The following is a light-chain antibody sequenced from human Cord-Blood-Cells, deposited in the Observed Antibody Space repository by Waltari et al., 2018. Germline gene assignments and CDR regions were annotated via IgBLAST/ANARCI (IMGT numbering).Light chain of an antibody. CDR2: EFS. Sequence: QSALTQPASVSGSPGQSITISCTGNSSDVGGYNYVSWYQQHPGKAPKLMIYEFSNRPSGVSNLFSGSKSGNTDSLTISWLQAEDEADYYCSSYTSSSTLVFGTGTKVTVL. J-gene: IGLJ1*01. V-gene: IGLV2-14*01. CDR1: SSDVGGYNY. CDR3: SSYTSSSTLV.